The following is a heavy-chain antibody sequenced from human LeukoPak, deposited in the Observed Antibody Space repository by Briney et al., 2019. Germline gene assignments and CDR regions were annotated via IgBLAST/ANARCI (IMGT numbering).Heavy chain of an antibody. V-gene: IGHV4-39*01. CDR3: ASLPSDFWSGYLKYYFDY. Sequence: SETLSLTCTVSGGSISSSSYYWGWIRQPPGQGLEWIGSIYYSGSTYYNPSLKSRVTISVDTSKKQFSLKLSSVTAADTAVYYCASLPSDFWSGYLKYYFDYWGQGTLVTVSS. CDR1: GGSISSSSYY. J-gene: IGHJ4*02. D-gene: IGHD3-3*01. CDR2: IYYSGST.